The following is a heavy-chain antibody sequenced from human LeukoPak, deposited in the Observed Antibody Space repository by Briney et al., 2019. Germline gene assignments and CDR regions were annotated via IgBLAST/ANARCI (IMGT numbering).Heavy chain of an antibody. Sequence: SETLSLTCAVYGGSFSGYYWSWIRQPPGKGLEWIGEINHSGSTNYNPSLKSRVTISVDTSKNQFSLRLSSVTAADTAMYYCAKSGGYGLIDYWGQGTLVTVSP. CDR1: GGSFSGYY. CDR3: AKSGGYGLIDY. CDR2: INHSGST. D-gene: IGHD1-26*01. J-gene: IGHJ4*02. V-gene: IGHV4-34*01.